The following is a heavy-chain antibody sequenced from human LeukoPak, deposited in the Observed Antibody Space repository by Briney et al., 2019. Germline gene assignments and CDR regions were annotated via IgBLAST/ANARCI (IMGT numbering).Heavy chain of an antibody. Sequence: GGSLRLSCAASGFTFSSYWMSWVRQAPGKGLEWVANIKQDGSEKYYVGSVKGRFTISRDNAKNSLYLQMNSLRAEDTAVYYCAREESFYDSSGYRGDAFDIWGQGTMVTVSS. CDR2: IKQDGSEK. D-gene: IGHD3-22*01. CDR3: AREESFYDSSGYRGDAFDI. J-gene: IGHJ3*02. CDR1: GFTFSSYW. V-gene: IGHV3-7*01.